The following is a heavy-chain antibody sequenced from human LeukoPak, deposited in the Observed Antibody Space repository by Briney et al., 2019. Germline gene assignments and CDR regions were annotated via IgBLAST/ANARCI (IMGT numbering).Heavy chain of an antibody. CDR3: ARGAGRSGSYYSWYFDY. V-gene: IGHV3-74*01. D-gene: IGHD1-26*01. J-gene: IGHJ4*02. CDR1: GFTFSSYW. CDR2: INSDGSTT. Sequence: GGSLRLSCAASGFTFSSYWMHWVRQAPGKWMVWVSRINSDGSTTTYADSVKGRFTISRDNAKNTLYLQMNSLRAEDTAVYYCARGAGRSGSYYSWYFDYWGQGTLVTVSS.